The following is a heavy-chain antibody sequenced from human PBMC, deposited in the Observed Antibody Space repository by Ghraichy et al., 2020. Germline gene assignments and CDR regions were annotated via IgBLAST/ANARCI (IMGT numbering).Heavy chain of an antibody. Sequence: SQTLSLTCTVSGGSISSYYWSWIRQPPGKGLEWIGYIYYSGSTNYHPSLKSRVTISVDTSKNQFSLQLSSVTAADAAVYFWARVVSFDPPGIAAAPSGAYFDYWGQGTLVTVSS. J-gene: IGHJ4*02. CDR3: ARVVSFDPPGIAAAPSGAYFDY. D-gene: IGHD6-13*01. V-gene: IGHV4-59*01. CDR1: GGSISSYY. CDR2: IYYSGST.